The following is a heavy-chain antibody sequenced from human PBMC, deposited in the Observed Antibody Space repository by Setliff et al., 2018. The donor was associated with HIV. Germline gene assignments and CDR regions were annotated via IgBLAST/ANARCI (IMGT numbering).Heavy chain of an antibody. CDR3: ARPAVLISTDYYYYMDV. D-gene: IGHD6-19*01. CDR2: VIPLFGTE. J-gene: IGHJ6*02. Sequence: ASVKVSCKSSGGTFSSYGVTWVRQAPGQGLEWMGGVIPLFGTEKVAQKFQGRVTITADESTNTAYMELSSLRSEDTAIYYCARPAVLISTDYYYYMDVWGQETTVTVSS. V-gene: IGHV1-69*13. CDR1: GGTFSSYG.